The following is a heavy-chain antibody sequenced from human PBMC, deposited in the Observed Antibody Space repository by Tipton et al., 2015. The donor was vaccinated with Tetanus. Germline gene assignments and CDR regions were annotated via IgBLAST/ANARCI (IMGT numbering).Heavy chain of an antibody. CDR1: GGILNNYA. Sequence: QSGPEVKKPGASVRVSCKASGGILNNYAISWVRQAPGQGLEWMGGIIIVFSSSNYAQKFQGRVTITADKSTSTVYLGLSNLRPEDTAVYYCARANNDFPKKGPFDSWGQGSLVIVSS. CDR3: ARANNDFPKKGPFDS. D-gene: IGHD3-3*01. V-gene: IGHV1-69*06. CDR2: IIIVFSSS. J-gene: IGHJ4*02.